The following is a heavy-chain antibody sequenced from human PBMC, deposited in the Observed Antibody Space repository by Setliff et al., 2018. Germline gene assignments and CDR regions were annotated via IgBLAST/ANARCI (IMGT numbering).Heavy chain of an antibody. CDR3: ARTCSGSGCYAGLES. CDR1: GFTFSSYS. CDR2: ISSSGSYI. Sequence: GGSLRLSCAASGFTFSSYSMNWVRQAPGRGLEWVSFISSSGSYIYYGDSVKGRFTISRDNAKNSLYLQMNSLRPEDTAVYYCARTCSGSGCYAGLESWGQGTPVTVSS. J-gene: IGHJ4*02. D-gene: IGHD2-15*01. V-gene: IGHV3-21*01.